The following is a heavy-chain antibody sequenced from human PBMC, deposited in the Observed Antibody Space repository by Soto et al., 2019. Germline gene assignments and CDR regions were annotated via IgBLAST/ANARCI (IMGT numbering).Heavy chain of an antibody. D-gene: IGHD3-16*02. Sequence: PSETLALTCTVSGGSISSGDYFWSWLRQPPGKGLEWIGYITYSGSSYYNPSLKSRVTMSVDTSKNQFSLKLSSVTAADTAVYYCASPPNYRVDASGQGTTVTVSS. CDR3: ASPPNYRVDA. J-gene: IGHJ6*02. V-gene: IGHV4-30-4*01. CDR1: GGSISSGDYF. CDR2: ITYSGSS.